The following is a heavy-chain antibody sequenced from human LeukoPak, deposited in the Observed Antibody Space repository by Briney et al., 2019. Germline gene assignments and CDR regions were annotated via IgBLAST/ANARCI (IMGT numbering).Heavy chain of an antibody. Sequence: GGSLRLSCAASGFPFSNCAMSWVRQAPGKGLEWGSGISDSGGGTYYADSVKGRFTISRDNSKNTLWLQMNSLRADDTAVYYCAKQDPYPSGWYPWGQGTLVTVSS. D-gene: IGHD6-19*01. J-gene: IGHJ5*02. CDR3: AKQDPYPSGWYP. V-gene: IGHV3-23*01. CDR1: GFPFSNCA. CDR2: ISDSGGGT.